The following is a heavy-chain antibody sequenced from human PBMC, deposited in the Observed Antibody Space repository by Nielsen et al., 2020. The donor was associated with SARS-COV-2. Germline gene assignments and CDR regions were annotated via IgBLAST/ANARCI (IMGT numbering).Heavy chain of an antibody. J-gene: IGHJ4*02. V-gene: IGHV3-21*01. CDR1: GFDFGDNY. CDR2: ISSSGSYI. CDR3: ARVGHISTVTTQWRHSPIDY. D-gene: IGHD4-17*01. Sequence: GESLKISCRGSGFDFGDNYMTWIRQSPGKGLEWVSSISSSGSYIYFADSVKGRFTISRDNAKNSLYLQMNSLRAEDTAVYYCARVGHISTVTTQWRHSPIDYWGQGTLVTVSS.